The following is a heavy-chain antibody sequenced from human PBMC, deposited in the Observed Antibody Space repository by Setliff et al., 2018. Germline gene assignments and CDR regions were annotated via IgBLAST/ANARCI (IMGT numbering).Heavy chain of an antibody. CDR3: RYWSGYYNNDY. V-gene: IGHV4-34*01. J-gene: IGHJ4*02. Sequence: TSETLSLTCTVYGGSFTNYYWGRIRQSPGKGLEWIGEINHSGSTNYNPSLKSRLTISVDASTNQFSLKLYSVTAADTAVYYCRYWSGYYNNDYWGQGTLVTVSS. CDR1: GGSFTNYY. D-gene: IGHD3-3*01. CDR2: INHSGST.